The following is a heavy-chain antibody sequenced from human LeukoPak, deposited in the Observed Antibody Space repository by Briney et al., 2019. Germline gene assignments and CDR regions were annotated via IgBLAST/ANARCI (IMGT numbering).Heavy chain of an antibody. V-gene: IGHV3-23*01. J-gene: IGHJ4*02. CDR2: VSGCGAGT. D-gene: IGHD3-10*01. Sequence: GGSLTLSCAASGFAFSSFAFNWVRQAPGKGLEWVSGVSGCGAGTFYADSVKGRFIISRDNSKNTLFLHLSSLRAEDTAVYYCAKEMSRMLRGIIAPDFWGQGSLVTVSS. CDR1: GFAFSSFA. CDR3: AKEMSRMLRGIIAPDF.